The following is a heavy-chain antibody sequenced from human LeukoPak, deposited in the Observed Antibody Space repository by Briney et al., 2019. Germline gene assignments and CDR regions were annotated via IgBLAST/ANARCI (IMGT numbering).Heavy chain of an antibody. CDR2: ISGYNGNT. CDR3: ARVDVYNWNDFDY. D-gene: IGHD1-20*01. V-gene: IGHV1-18*01. J-gene: IGHJ4*02. CDR1: GYIFSSYG. Sequence: ASVKVSCTASGYIFSSYGINWVRQAPGQGLEWMGWISGYNGNTNYARKFQGRVTMTTDTSTNTAYMELRSLRSDDTAVYYCARVDVYNWNDFDYWGQGTLVTVSS.